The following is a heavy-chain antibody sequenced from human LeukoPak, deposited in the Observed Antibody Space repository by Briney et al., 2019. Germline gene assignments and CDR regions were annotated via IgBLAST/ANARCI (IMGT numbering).Heavy chain of an antibody. J-gene: IGHJ4*02. CDR1: GFTFDDYA. V-gene: IGHV3-9*01. D-gene: IGHD3-10*01. CDR3: AKGNFYGSGSFLDY. CDR2: ISWNSGSI. Sequence: GGSLRLSCAASGFTFDDYAMHWVRQAPGKGLEWVSGISWNSGSIGYADSVKGRFTISRDNAKNSLYLQMNSLRAEDTALYYCAKGNFYGSGSFLDYWGQGTLVTVSS.